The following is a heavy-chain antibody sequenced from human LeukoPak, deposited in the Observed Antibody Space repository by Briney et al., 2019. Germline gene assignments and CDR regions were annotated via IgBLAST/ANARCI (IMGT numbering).Heavy chain of an antibody. CDR2: IYTGGST. D-gene: IGHD3-3*01. CDR3: ARGGYDFWSGYYWIY. CDR1: GGSISSYY. V-gene: IGHV4-4*07. J-gene: IGHJ4*02. Sequence: PSETLSLTCTVSGGSISSYYWSWIRQPAGKGLEWIGRIYTGGSTNYNPSLKSRVTMSVDTSKNQFSLKLSSVTAADTAVYYCARGGYDFWSGYYWIYWGQGTLVTVSS.